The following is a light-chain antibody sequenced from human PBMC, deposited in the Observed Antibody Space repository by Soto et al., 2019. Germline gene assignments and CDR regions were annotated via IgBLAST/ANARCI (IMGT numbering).Light chain of an antibody. CDR1: SSDVGGYNY. CDR3: SSYAGSNNVV. CDR2: EVS. V-gene: IGLV2-8*01. J-gene: IGLJ2*01. Sequence: QSALTQPPSASGSPGQSVTISCTGTSSDVGGYNYVSWYQQHPGKAPKLMIYEVSKRPSGVPDRFSGSTSGNTASLTVSGLQAEDEADYYCSSYAGSNNVVFGGGTQLTVL.